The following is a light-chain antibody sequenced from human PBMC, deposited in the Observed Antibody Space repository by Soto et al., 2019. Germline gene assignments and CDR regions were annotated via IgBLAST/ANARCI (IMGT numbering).Light chain of an antibody. V-gene: IGKV3-20*01. CDR3: QQYGRSPPGT. Sequence: EIVLTQSPGTLSLSPGERATLSCRASQSVSSSYLAWYQQKPGQAPRLLIYGASSRATGIPDRFSGSGSGTDFTLTISRLEPEDFAVYYCQQYGRSPPGTFGQGTKLEIE. J-gene: IGKJ2*01. CDR1: QSVSSSY. CDR2: GAS.